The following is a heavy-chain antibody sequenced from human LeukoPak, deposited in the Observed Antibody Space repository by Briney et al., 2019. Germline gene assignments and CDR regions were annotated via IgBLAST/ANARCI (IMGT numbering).Heavy chain of an antibody. Sequence: ASETLSLTCTVSGGSISSYYWSWIRQPPGKGLEWIGYIYYSGNTNYNPSLKSRVTISVDTSKNQFSLKLSSVTAADTAVYYCARRKTYYYGSGRHPGYMDVWGKGTTVTISS. CDR2: IYYSGNT. V-gene: IGHV4-59*12. CDR3: ARRKTYYYGSGRHPGYMDV. J-gene: IGHJ6*03. CDR1: GGSISSYY. D-gene: IGHD3-10*01.